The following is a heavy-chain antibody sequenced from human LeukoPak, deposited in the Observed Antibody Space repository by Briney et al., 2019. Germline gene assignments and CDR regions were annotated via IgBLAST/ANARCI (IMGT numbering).Heavy chain of an antibody. D-gene: IGHD1-26*01. V-gene: IGHV4-34*01. CDR2: INHSGST. CDR1: GGSFSGYY. Sequence: SETLSLTCAVYGGSFSGYYWSWIRQPPGKGLEWIGEINHSGSTNYNPSLKSRVTISVDTSKNQFSLKLSSVTAADTAVYYCASMDCGSYYFFQHWGQGTLVTVSS. CDR3: ASMDCGSYYFFQH. J-gene: IGHJ1*01.